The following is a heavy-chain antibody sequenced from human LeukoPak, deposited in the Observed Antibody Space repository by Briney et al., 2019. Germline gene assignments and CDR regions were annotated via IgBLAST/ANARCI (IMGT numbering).Heavy chain of an antibody. CDR3: TSVLGYYGSGSYYSPRDY. J-gene: IGHJ4*02. D-gene: IGHD3-10*01. V-gene: IGHV3-73*01. Sequence: PGGSLRLSCAASGFTFSGSAMHWVRQASGEGLKWVGLIRSKANSYATAYAASVKGRFTISRDDSKNTAYLQMNSLKTEDTAVYYCTSVLGYYGSGSYYSPRDYWGQGTLVTVSS. CDR1: GFTFSGSA. CDR2: IRSKANSYAT.